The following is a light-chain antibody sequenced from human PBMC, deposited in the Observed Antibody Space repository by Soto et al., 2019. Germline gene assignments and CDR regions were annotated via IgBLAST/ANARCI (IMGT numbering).Light chain of an antibody. J-gene: IGKJ1*01. CDR1: QNIGSY. Sequence: DIQMTQSPSSLSASERDTVTITSRASQNIGSYLNWYQQKPGKAPTLLIYAASTLQSGVPSRFSGSGSGTDFNLTISSLNPEDFATYFCQQGYRIFQTFGQGTKLEVK. V-gene: IGKV1-39*01. CDR3: QQGYRIFQT. CDR2: AAS.